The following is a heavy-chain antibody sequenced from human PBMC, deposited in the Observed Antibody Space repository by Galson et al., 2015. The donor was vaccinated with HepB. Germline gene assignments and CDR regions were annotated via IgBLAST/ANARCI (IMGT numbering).Heavy chain of an antibody. D-gene: IGHD6-13*01. CDR1: GGSFSGYY. Sequence: ETLSLTCAVYGGSFSGYYWSWIRQPPGKGLEWIGEINHSGSTNYNPSLKSRVTISVDTSKNQFSLKLSSVTAADTAVYYCALMGQQLVPRSADYWGQGTLVTVSS. J-gene: IGHJ4*02. V-gene: IGHV4-34*01. CDR2: INHSGST. CDR3: ALMGQQLVPRSADY.